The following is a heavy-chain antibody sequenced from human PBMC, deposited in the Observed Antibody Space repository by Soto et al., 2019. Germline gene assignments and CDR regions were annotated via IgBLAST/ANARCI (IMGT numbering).Heavy chain of an antibody. CDR2: IIPIFGTA. CDR3: ARDGFGTDAFDI. V-gene: IGHV1-69*13. J-gene: IGHJ3*02. D-gene: IGHD1-1*01. Sequence: GASVKVSCKASGYTFTSYGISWVRQAPGQGLEWMGGIIPIFGTANYAQKFQGRVTITADESTSTAYMELSSLRSEDTAVYYCARDGFGTDAFDIWGQGTMVTVSS. CDR1: GYTFTSYG.